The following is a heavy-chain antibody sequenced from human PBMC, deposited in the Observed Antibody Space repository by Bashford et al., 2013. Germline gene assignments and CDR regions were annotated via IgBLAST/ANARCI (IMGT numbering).Heavy chain of an antibody. J-gene: IGHJ4*02. CDR2: ISAYNGNT. CDR3: ARGGYYYSSGSYHNYFDD. Sequence: VASVKVSCKASGYTFTSYGISWVRQAPGQGLEWMGWISAYNGNTNYAQKLQGRVTLTTDTSTSTAYMELRSLRSDDTAVYYCARGGYYYSSGSYHNYFDDWGQGTPVTVSS. V-gene: IGHV1-18*01. CDR1: GYTFTSYG. D-gene: IGHD3-10*01.